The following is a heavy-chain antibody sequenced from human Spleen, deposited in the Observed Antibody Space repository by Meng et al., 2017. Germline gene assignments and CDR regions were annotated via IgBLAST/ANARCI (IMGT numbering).Heavy chain of an antibody. V-gene: IGHV4-4*02. Sequence: QVELKESGPWRVKTLGTLSLTCAVSGCSISSSNWWSWVRQPPGKGLEWIGEIYHSGSTNYNPSLKSRVTISVDKSKNQFSLKLTSVTAADTAVYYCARGEGRQQLIRRPRFDPWGQGALVTVSS. J-gene: IGHJ5*02. CDR1: GCSISSSNW. CDR2: IYHSGST. D-gene: IGHD1-1*01. CDR3: ARGEGRQQLIRRPRFDP.